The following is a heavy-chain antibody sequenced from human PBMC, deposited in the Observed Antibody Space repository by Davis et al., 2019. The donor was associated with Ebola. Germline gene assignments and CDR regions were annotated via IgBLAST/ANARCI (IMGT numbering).Heavy chain of an antibody. CDR3: TTAFRKAIAETYNYNALDV. D-gene: IGHD2-21*01. V-gene: IGHV3-21*01. CDR1: GFTFSAFT. J-gene: IGHJ6*02. Sequence: GESLKISCVASGFTFSAFTINWVRQAPGKGLEWVSSISGGSNYVYYADSVKGRFTISRDNAKNSLYLQMNRLRAEDTAVYYCTTAFRKAIAETYNYNALDVWGQGTMVTVSS. CDR2: ISGGSNYV.